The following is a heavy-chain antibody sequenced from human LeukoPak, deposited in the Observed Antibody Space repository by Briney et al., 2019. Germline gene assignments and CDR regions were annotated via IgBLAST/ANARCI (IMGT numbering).Heavy chain of an antibody. J-gene: IGHJ4*02. CDR3: ARGYYFDY. V-gene: IGHV4-39*07. CDR2: IYYSGST. CDR1: GGSISSSSYY. Sequence: SETLSLTCTVSGGSISSSSYYWGWIRQPPGKGLEWMGSIYYSGSTYYNPSLKSRVTISVDTSKNQFSLKLSSVTAADTAVYYCARGYYFDYWGQGTLVTVSS.